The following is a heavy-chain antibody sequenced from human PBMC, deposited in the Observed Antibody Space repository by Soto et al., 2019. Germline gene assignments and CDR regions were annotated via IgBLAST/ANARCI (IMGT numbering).Heavy chain of an antibody. D-gene: IGHD6-19*01. J-gene: IGHJ4*02. CDR1: GFTVTGFS. CDR3: ARGLWHSGGWFYFDE. V-gene: IGHV3-48*02. Sequence: VQLVESGGGLVQPGGSLRLSCAASGFTVTGFSMSWVRQAPGKGLEWVSYFSGTSSTINYADSVKGRFTISRDSARNSLYLQMNSLRDDDTAVYYCARGLWHSGGWFYFDEWGQGTLVTVSS. CDR2: FSGTSSTI.